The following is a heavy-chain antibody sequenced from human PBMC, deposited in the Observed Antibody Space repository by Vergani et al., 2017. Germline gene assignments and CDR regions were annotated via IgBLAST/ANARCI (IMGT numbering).Heavy chain of an antibody. CDR2: IHPADSDT. CDR1: GYSFTNYW. CDR3: ARLXGRDSSGSKYFDY. V-gene: IGHV5-51*01. J-gene: IGHJ4*02. D-gene: IGHD3-22*01. Sequence: EVQLVQSGAEVTKPGESVKISCQISGYSFTNYWIGWVRQMPGKGLEWMGIIHPADSDTRYSPSFQGQVTISVDKSISTAYLQRSSLRASDSAMYYCARLXGRDSSGSKYFDYWGQGTLVTVSS.